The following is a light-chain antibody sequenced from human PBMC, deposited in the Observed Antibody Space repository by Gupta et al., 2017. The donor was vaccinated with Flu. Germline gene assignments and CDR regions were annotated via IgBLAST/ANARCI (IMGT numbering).Light chain of an antibody. CDR1: HNITSY. Sequence: DIQMTQSPSSLSASAGDRVTITCRVSHNITSYLNWYQQKPGKAPKLLIYAASSLQSGVPSRFSGSGCGTNFTITISSLQPEDFATYYCQQSYSTPPLTFGGGTRVEIK. CDR3: QQSYSTPPLT. V-gene: IGKV1-39*01. J-gene: IGKJ4*01. CDR2: AAS.